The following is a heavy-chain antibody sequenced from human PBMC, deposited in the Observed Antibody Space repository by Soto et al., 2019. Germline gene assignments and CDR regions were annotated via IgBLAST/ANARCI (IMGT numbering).Heavy chain of an antibody. CDR2: NIPIFGTA. CDR1: AGTFSSYA. J-gene: IGHJ5*02. V-gene: IGHV1-69*13. Sequence: SVKVSCKASAGTFSSYAISWVRQAPGQGLESMGGNIPIFGTANYAQKFQGRVTITADESTSTAYTELSSLRSEDTAVYYCGGITIFGVVIINWFDPWGQGTLVTLSS. D-gene: IGHD3-3*01. CDR3: GGITIFGVVIINWFDP.